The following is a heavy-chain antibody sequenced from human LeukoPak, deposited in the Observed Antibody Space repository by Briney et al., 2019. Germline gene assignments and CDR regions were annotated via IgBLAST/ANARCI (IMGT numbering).Heavy chain of an antibody. CDR2: ISNDESNK. V-gene: IGHV3-30-3*01. Sequence: DPGRSLRLSCAASGFTFTRYDMHWVRQAPGKGLEWVAVISNDESNKDYGNSVKGRFTIARDNSKNTLYLQMNSLRVEDTAVYYCVLGHYGGLFDNWGQGALVTVST. CDR1: GFTFTRYD. CDR3: VLGHYGGLFDN. D-gene: IGHD4-23*01. J-gene: IGHJ4*02.